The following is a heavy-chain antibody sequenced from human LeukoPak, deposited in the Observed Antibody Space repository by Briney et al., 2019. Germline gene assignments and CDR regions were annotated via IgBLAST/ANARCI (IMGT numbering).Heavy chain of an antibody. CDR3: AKDSSSSWFGGDSE. Sequence: GGSLRLSCAASGFTFSSYAMHCVRQAPGKGLEWVAVISYDGSNKDYADSVKGRFTISRDNSKNTLYLQMNSLRLEDTAVYYCAKDSSSSWFGGDSEWGQGTLVTVST. CDR2: ISYDGSNK. V-gene: IGHV3-30*04. CDR1: GFTFSSYA. D-gene: IGHD6-13*01. J-gene: IGHJ4*02.